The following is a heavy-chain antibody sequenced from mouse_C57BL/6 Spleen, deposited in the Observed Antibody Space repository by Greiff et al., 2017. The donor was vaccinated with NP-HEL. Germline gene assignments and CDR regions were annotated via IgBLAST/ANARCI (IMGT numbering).Heavy chain of an antibody. CDR2: IHPNSGST. CDR3: ARSAITTVVEDY. J-gene: IGHJ2*01. V-gene: IGHV1-64*01. Sequence: QVQLKQPGAELVKPGASVKLSCKASGYTFTSYWMHWVKQRPGQGLEWIGMIHPNSGSTNYNEKFKSKATLTVDKSSSTAYMQLSSLTSEDSAVYYCARSAITTVVEDYWGQGTTLTVSS. CDR1: GYTFTSYW. D-gene: IGHD1-1*01.